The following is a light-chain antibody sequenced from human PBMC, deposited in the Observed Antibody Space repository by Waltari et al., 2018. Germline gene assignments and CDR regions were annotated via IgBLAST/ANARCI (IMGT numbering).Light chain of an antibody. Sequence: QSVLTQPASVSGSPGQSLTISCTGTTSDFSHYYSVSWYQQHPGEAPRLIIYDVTNRPSGISSRFSGSKSGLSASLRISGLQPEDEAEYFCSSYRSLKSVVFGGGTRLTVL. V-gene: IGLV2-14*03. CDR3: SSYRSLKSVV. CDR1: TSDFSHYYS. J-gene: IGLJ2*01. CDR2: DVT.